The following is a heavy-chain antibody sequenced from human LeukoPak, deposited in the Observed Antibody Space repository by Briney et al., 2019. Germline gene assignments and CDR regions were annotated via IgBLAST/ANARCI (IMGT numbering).Heavy chain of an antibody. CDR3: ARYDAGFDC. D-gene: IGHD3-10*01. V-gene: IGHV1-3*01. Sequence: ASVKVSCKASGYTFTTYAIHWERQAPGQRPEWMGWINAGNGNTKYSQNFHGRITVTTDTSASTAYMELSSLRSEDAALYYCARYDAGFDCWGQGTLVTVSS. CDR1: GYTFTTYA. CDR2: INAGNGNT. J-gene: IGHJ4*02.